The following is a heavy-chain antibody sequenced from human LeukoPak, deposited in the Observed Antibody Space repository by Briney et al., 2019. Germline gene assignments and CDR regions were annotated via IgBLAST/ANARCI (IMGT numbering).Heavy chain of an antibody. Sequence: GASVKVSCKASGHTFTSYGISWVRQAPGQGLEWMGWISAYNGNTNYAQKLQGRVTMTTDTSTSTAYMELRSLRSDDTAVYYCARHVPAAGTRAHDYWGQGTLVTVSS. CDR2: ISAYNGNT. D-gene: IGHD6-13*01. CDR1: GHTFTSYG. CDR3: ARHVPAAGTRAHDY. J-gene: IGHJ4*02. V-gene: IGHV1-18*01.